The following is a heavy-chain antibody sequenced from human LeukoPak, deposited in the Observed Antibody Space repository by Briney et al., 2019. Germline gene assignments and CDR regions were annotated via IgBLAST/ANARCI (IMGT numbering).Heavy chain of an antibody. J-gene: IGHJ5*02. V-gene: IGHV1-18*01. CDR1: GYTFTSYG. Sequence: ASVKVSCKASGYTFTSYGISWVRQAPGQGLEWMGWISAYNGNTNYAQKLQGRVTMTTDTSTSTAYMELRSLRSDDTAVYYCARSWRIAAAGIWFDPWGQGTLVTVSS. D-gene: IGHD6-13*01. CDR2: ISAYNGNT. CDR3: ARSWRIAAAGIWFDP.